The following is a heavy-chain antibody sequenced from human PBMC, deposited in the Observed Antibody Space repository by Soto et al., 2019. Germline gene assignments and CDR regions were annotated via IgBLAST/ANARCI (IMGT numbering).Heavy chain of an antibody. CDR2: INPNSGGT. J-gene: IGHJ4*01. Sequence: GXSVKVSCKASGDTFTSYAINWVRQAPGQGLEWMGGINPNSGGTGSAQKFRDRVSMTRNNSTNTSYMELSSLRSEDTAVYYCAGGGGVILHSSDWYRCGIDVWGQGSPVTVSS. V-gene: IGHV1-8*01. D-gene: IGHD6-19*01. CDR1: GDTFTSYA. CDR3: AGGGGVILHSSDWYRCGIDV.